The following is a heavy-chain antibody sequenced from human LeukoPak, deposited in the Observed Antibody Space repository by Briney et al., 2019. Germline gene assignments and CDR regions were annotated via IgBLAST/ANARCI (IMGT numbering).Heavy chain of an antibody. CDR2: INWNSGSI. CDR1: GFIFNDYT. V-gene: IGHV3-9*01. CDR3: AKDSAAVTEMGYFDY. Sequence: GGSLRLSCAGSGFIFNDYTMHWVRQAPGKGLEWVSGINWNSGSIGYADSVKGRFTISRDNAKNSLYLQMSSLRAEDTALYYCAKDSAAVTEMGYFDYWGQGTLVIVSS. D-gene: IGHD5-18*01. J-gene: IGHJ4*02.